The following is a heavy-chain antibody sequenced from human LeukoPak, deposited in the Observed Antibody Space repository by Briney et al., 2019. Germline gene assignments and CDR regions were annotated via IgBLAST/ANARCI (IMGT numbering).Heavy chain of an antibody. V-gene: IGHV3-7*01. CDR3: ARDLAGTRFYYFDY. D-gene: IGHD6-13*01. CDR2: INHNGNVN. Sequence: GGCLRLSCAASGFTFSSYWMNWARKAPGKGLEWVVSINHNGNVNYYEDSVKGRFTISRDNAKNSLYLQMNSLRAEDTAVYYCARDLAGTRFYYFDYLGQGTLVTVSS. CDR1: GFTFSSYW. J-gene: IGHJ4*02.